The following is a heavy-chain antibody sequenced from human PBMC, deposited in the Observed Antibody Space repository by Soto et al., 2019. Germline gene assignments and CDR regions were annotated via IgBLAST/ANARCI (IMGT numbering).Heavy chain of an antibody. V-gene: IGHV4-59*01. CDR3: ARYCSNLDCHYLYYFDS. J-gene: IGHJ4*02. CDR2: MYYSGST. D-gene: IGHD2-2*01. Sequence: SETLSLTCTVSGGSISSYYWSWVRQPPGKGLEWIGYMYYSGSTNYNPSLKSRVTMSVDTSKKRFSLKLTSVTAADTAMYYCARYCSNLDCHYLYYFDSWGQGTQVTVSS. CDR1: GGSISSYY.